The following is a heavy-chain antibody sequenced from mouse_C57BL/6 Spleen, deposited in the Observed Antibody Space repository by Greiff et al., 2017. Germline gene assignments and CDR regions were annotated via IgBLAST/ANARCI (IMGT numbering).Heavy chain of an antibody. CDR3: ARQGLGGYDDGTNYFDY. D-gene: IGHD2-2*01. CDR1: GYTFTSYW. CDR2: INPSSGYT. Sequence: QVHVKQSGAELAKPGASVKLSCKASGYTFTSYWMHWVKQRPGQGLEWIGYINPSSGYTKYNQKFKDKATLTADKSSSTAYMQLSSLTYEDSAVYYCARQGLGGYDDGTNYFDYWGQGTTLTVSS. J-gene: IGHJ2*01. V-gene: IGHV1-7*01.